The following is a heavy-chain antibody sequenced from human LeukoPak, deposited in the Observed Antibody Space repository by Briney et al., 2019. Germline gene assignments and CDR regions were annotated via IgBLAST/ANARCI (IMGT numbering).Heavy chain of an antibody. Sequence: GGSLRLSCAASGFTFSSYSMNWLRQAPGKGLEWVSSISSSSSYIYYADSVKGRFTISRDNAKNSLYLQMNSLRAEDTAVYYCARDPASGSPEFDYWGQGTLVTVSS. D-gene: IGHD5-12*01. V-gene: IGHV3-21*01. J-gene: IGHJ4*02. CDR2: ISSSSSYI. CDR1: GFTFSSYS. CDR3: ARDPASGSPEFDY.